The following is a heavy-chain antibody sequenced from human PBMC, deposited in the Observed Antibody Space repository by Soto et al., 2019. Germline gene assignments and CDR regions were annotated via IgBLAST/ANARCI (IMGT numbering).Heavy chain of an antibody. CDR1: GFTVSSYA. J-gene: IGHJ3*02. CDR3: VKDISSSGWLDAFDI. Sequence: EVQLLESGGGLVQPGGSLRLSCAASGFTVSSYAMRWVRQAPGKGLEWVSAISGSGGSTYYADSVKGRFTISSDNSKNTLYLEMRSLRAEGTAVYYCVKDISSSGWLDAFDIWGPGTMGTGSS. D-gene: IGHD6-19*01. V-gene: IGHV3-23*01. CDR2: ISGSGGST.